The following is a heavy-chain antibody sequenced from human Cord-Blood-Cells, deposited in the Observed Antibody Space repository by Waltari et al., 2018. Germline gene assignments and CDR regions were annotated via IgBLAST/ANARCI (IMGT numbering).Heavy chain of an antibody. D-gene: IGHD1-1*01. CDR1: GFTFSSHA. J-gene: IGHJ3*02. Sequence: QVQLVESGGGVVQPGRSLRLSCAASGFTFSSHAMHWVRQAPGKGLEWVAVISYDGSNKYYADSVKGRFTISRDNSKNTLYLQMNSLRAEDTAVYYCARDKAGTTQGAFDIWGQGTMVTVSS. CDR2: ISYDGSNK. CDR3: ARDKAGTTQGAFDI. V-gene: IGHV3-30-3*01.